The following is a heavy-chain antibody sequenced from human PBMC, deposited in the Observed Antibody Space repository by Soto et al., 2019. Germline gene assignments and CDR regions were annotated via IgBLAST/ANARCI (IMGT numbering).Heavy chain of an antibody. CDR3: ARAADNYDILTGSGGWFDP. CDR1: GGCIRSYD. Sequence: SETLSLTCTVAGGCIRSYDWSWIRQPPGEGLEWIGYIYYSGSTNYNPSLKSRVTISVDTSKNQFSLELSSVTAADTAVYYCARAADNYDILTGSGGWFDPWGQGTLVTVS. V-gene: IGHV4-59*01. D-gene: IGHD3-9*01. CDR2: IYYSGST. J-gene: IGHJ5*02.